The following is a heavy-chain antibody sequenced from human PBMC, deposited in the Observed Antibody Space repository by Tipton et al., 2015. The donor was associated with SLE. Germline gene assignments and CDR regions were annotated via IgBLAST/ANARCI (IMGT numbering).Heavy chain of an antibody. CDR3: ARGCGGDCLIPEYFQH. Sequence: LSLTCTVSGGSISSGSYYWSWIRQPAGKGLEWIGRIYTSGSTNYNPSLKSRVTISVDTSKNQFSLKLSSVTAADTAVYYCARGCGGDCLIPEYFQHWGQGTLVTVS. CDR2: IYTSGST. J-gene: IGHJ1*01. V-gene: IGHV4-61*02. D-gene: IGHD2-21*01. CDR1: GGSISSGSYY.